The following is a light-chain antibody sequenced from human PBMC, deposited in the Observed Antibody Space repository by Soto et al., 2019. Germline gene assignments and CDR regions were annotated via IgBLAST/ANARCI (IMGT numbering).Light chain of an antibody. V-gene: IGLV2-14*01. CDR1: SSDVGGYNY. J-gene: IGLJ3*02. CDR3: SSYTSSSPWV. Sequence: QSVLTQPAPVSGSPGQSITISCTGTSSDVGGYNYVSWYQQHPGKAPKLMIYDVSNRPSGVSNRFSGSKSGNTASLTISGLQAEDEGYYYCSSYTSSSPWVFGGGTQLTVL. CDR2: DVS.